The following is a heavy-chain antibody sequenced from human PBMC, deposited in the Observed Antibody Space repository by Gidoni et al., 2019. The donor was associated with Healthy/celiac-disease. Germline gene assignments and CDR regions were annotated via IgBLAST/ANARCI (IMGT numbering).Heavy chain of an antibody. CDR3: ARVLRDGYKPFDY. Sequence: QVQLQQWGAGLLKPSETLSLTCAVYGGSFSGYYWSWIRQPPGKGLEWIGEINHSGSTNYNPSLKSRVTISVDTSKNQFSLKLSSVTAADTAVYYCARVLRDGYKPFDYWGQGTLVTVSS. CDR2: INHSGST. CDR1: GGSFSGYY. D-gene: IGHD5-12*01. J-gene: IGHJ4*02. V-gene: IGHV4-34*01.